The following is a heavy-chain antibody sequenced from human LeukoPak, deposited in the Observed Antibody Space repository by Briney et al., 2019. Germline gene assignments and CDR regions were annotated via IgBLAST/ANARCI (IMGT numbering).Heavy chain of an antibody. V-gene: IGHV4-39*01. CDR1: GGSISSSSYY. CDR2: IYYSGST. Sequence: SKTLSLTCTVSGGSISSSSYYWGWIRQPPGKGLEWIGSIYYSGSTYYNPSLKSRVTISVDTSKNQFSLKLSSVTAADTAVYYCARHAYSSGWYYFDYWGQGTLVTVSS. J-gene: IGHJ4*02. CDR3: ARHAYSSGWYYFDY. D-gene: IGHD6-19*01.